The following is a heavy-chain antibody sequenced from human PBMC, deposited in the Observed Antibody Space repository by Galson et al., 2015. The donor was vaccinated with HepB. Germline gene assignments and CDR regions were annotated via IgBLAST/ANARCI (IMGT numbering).Heavy chain of an antibody. Sequence: ETLSLTCAVYGGSFSGYYWSWIRQPPGKGLEWIGEINHSGSTNYNPSLKSRVTISVDTSKNQFSLKLSSVTAADTAVYYCARGRRSGSYYKILYNWFDPWGQGTLVTASS. D-gene: IGHD1-26*01. CDR1: GGSFSGYY. CDR3: ARGRRSGSYYKILYNWFDP. J-gene: IGHJ5*02. CDR2: INHSGST. V-gene: IGHV4-34*01.